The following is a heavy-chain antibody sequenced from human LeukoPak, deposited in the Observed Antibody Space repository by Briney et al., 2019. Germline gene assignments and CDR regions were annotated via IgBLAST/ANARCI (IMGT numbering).Heavy chain of an antibody. Sequence: ASVKVSCKASGYTFTSYGISWVRQAPGQGLEWMGWISAYNGNTNYAQKFQGRVTMTRDTSISTAYMELSRLRSDDTAVYYCASATLWGEYSYGSFSAFDIWGQGTMVTVSS. D-gene: IGHD5-18*01. CDR2: ISAYNGNT. CDR1: GYTFTSYG. V-gene: IGHV1-18*01. CDR3: ASATLWGEYSYGSFSAFDI. J-gene: IGHJ3*02.